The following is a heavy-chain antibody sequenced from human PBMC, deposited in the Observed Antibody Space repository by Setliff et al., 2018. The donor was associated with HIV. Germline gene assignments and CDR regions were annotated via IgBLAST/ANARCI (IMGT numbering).Heavy chain of an antibody. J-gene: IGHJ1*01. CDR2: MNPNSGNT. CDR3: VKSASWDLRGWLH. D-gene: IGHD6-19*01. Sequence: GASVKVSCKASGSTFSTYDINWVRQAPGQGPEWMGWMNPNSGNTGYAPKLQGRVTMTRNTSISTAYMELSSLRAADSAVYYCVKSASWDLRGWLHWGQGTPVTVSS. V-gene: IGHV1-8*01. CDR1: GSTFSTYD.